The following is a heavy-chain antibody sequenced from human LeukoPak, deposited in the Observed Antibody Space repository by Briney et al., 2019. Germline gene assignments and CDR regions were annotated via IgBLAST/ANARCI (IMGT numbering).Heavy chain of an antibody. V-gene: IGHV3-7*01. D-gene: IGHD3-22*01. CDR3: AKEFSGYLASFEY. CDR2: IKQDGSEK. J-gene: IGHJ4*02. Sequence: GGSLRLSCAASGFSFSSYWMTWVRQTPGKGLEWVANIKQDGSEKYYVDSVKGRFTISRDNAENSLYLQMNSLRAEDTAVYYCAKEFSGYLASFEYWGQGTLVTVSS. CDR1: GFSFSSYW.